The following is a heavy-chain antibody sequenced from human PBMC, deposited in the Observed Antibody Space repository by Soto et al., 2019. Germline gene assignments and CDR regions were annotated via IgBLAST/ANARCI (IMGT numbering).Heavy chain of an antibody. J-gene: IGHJ3*02. D-gene: IGHD6-19*01. CDR2: ISSSSSYI. CDR1: GFTFSSYS. Sequence: GGSLRLSCAASGFTFSSYSMNWVRQAPGKGLEWVSSISSSSSYIYYADSVKGRFTISRDNAKNSLYLQMNSLRAEDTAVYYCARDRVAVAGAFDIWGQGTMVTVSS. CDR3: ARDRVAVAGAFDI. V-gene: IGHV3-21*01.